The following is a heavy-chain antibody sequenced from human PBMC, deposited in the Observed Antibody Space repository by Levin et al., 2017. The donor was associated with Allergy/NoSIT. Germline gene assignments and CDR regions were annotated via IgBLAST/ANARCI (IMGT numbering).Heavy chain of an antibody. CDR1: GGSFPGHF. CDR2: IFHNEDT. V-gene: IGHV4-34*12. J-gene: IGHJ4*02. Sequence: SQTLSLTCAVYGGSFPGHFWSWVRPPPGKGLEWIGEIFHNEDTNYIPSHCNPSLKSRVTMSLDTPKNQFSLKLTSVTAADTAVYYCARRIRGGPFDYWGQGTLVTVSS. D-gene: IGHD2/OR15-2a*01. CDR3: ARRIRGGPFDY.